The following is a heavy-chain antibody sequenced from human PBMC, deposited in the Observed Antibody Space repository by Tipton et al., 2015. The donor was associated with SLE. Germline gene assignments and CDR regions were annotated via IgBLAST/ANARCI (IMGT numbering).Heavy chain of an antibody. D-gene: IGHD3-10*01. CDR2: IYYSGGT. V-gene: IGHV4-59*01. CDR1: GGSISSYY. CDR3: ARERFFARRGFDI. J-gene: IGHJ3*02. Sequence: TLSLTCTVSGGSISSYYWSWIRQPPGKGLEWIGYIYYSGGTNYTPSLKSRVTISVDTPKNQFSLKLTSVTAADTAVFYCARERFFARRGFDIWGQGTMVTVSS.